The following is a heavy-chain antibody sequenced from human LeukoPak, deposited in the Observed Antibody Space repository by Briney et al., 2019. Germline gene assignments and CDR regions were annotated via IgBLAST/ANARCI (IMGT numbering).Heavy chain of an antibody. CDR2: ISGYGDNK. CDR3: GEGPEAKYESGWYPHFFEY. Sequence: GGSLTLSCPDSGLTFSNDPMTWLRHSPGKGLEWVSSISGYGDNKYYADSVKGRFIISRDNARNTLYLQMNSLRVEDAAIYFCGEGPEAKYESGWYPHFFEYRGQGTLVTVS. V-gene: IGHV3-23*01. D-gene: IGHD6-19*01. J-gene: IGHJ4*02. CDR1: GLTFSNDP.